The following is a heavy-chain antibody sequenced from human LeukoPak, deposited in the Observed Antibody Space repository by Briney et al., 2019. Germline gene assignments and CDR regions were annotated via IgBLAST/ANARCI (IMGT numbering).Heavy chain of an antibody. Sequence: SGESLKISCKGSGYSFTSYWIGWVRQMPGKGLEWMGIIYPGDSDTRYSPSFQGQVTISADKSISTAYLQWSSLKASDTAMYYCARQKSSTSHPYYYYYYMDVWGKGTTVTVSS. CDR2: IYPGDSDT. V-gene: IGHV5-51*01. J-gene: IGHJ6*03. CDR1: GYSFTSYW. D-gene: IGHD2-2*01. CDR3: ARQKSSTSHPYYYYYYMDV.